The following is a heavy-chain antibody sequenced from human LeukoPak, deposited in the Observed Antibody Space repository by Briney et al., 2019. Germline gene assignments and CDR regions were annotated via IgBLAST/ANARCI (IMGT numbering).Heavy chain of an antibody. CDR1: GFTFSSYS. Sequence: PGGSLRLSCAASGFTFSSYSMNWVRQAPGKGLEWVSSISSSSSYIYYADSVKGQFTISRDNAKNSLYLQMNSLRAEDTAVYYCARDMGIYGDYEWGQGTLVTVSS. V-gene: IGHV3-21*01. J-gene: IGHJ4*02. CDR2: ISSSSSYI. CDR3: ARDMGIYGDYE. D-gene: IGHD4-17*01.